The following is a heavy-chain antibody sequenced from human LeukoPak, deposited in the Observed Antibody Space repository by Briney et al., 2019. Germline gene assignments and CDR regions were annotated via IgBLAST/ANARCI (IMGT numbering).Heavy chain of an antibody. D-gene: IGHD6-13*01. CDR3: AREPRQIAAAKINWFDP. Sequence: GGSLRLSCAASGFTFSNYWMTWVRQAPGKGLEWVANIKRDESDKHYLDSVEGRFIISRDNAKNSLYLQMNSLRAEDTAVYYCAREPRQIAAAKINWFDPWGQGTLVTVSS. CDR1: GFTFSNYW. V-gene: IGHV3-7*01. CDR2: IKRDESDK. J-gene: IGHJ5*02.